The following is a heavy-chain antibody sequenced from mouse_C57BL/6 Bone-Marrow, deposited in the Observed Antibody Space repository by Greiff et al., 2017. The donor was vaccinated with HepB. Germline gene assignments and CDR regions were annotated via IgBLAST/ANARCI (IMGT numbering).Heavy chain of an antibody. CDR2: IYPRSGNT. CDR1: GYTFTSYG. J-gene: IGHJ3*01. V-gene: IGHV1-81*01. Sequence: VQLQQSGAELARPGASVKLSCKASGYTFTSYGISWVKQRTGQGLEWIGEIYPRSGNTYYNEKFKGKATLTADKSSSTAYMELRSLTSEDSAVYLCARNLLYWFAYWGQGTLVTVSA. D-gene: IGHD2-12*01. CDR3: ARNLLYWFAY.